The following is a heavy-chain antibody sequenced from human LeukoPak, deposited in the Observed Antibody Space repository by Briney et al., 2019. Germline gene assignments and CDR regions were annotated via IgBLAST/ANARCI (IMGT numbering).Heavy chain of an antibody. J-gene: IGHJ4*02. V-gene: IGHV1-18*01. CDR3: ARDGSYYDSSGYYWAYSFDY. CDR2: ISAYNGNT. CDR1: GYTFTSYG. Sequence: ASVKVSCKASGYTFTSYGISWVRQAPGQGLEWMGWISAYNGNTNYAQKLQGRVTMTTDTSTSTASMELRSLRSDDTAVSYCARDGSYYDSSGYYWAYSFDYWGQGTLVTVSS. D-gene: IGHD3-22*01.